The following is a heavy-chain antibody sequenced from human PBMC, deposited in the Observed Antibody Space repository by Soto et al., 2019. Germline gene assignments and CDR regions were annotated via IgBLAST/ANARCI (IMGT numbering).Heavy chain of an antibody. Sequence: ASVKVSCKASGYTFTSYDINWVRQATGQGLEWMGWMNPNSGNTGYAQKFQGRVTMTRNTSISTAYMELSSLRSEDTAVYYCARDSSSARDYYYYGMAVWGQGTTVTVSS. D-gene: IGHD6-6*01. CDR1: GYTFTSYD. J-gene: IGHJ6*02. V-gene: IGHV1-8*01. CDR2: MNPNSGNT. CDR3: ARDSSSARDYYYYGMAV.